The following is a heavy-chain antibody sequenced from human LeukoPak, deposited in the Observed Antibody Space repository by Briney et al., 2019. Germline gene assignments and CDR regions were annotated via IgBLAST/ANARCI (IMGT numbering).Heavy chain of an antibody. J-gene: IGHJ3*02. CDR2: IYYSGST. CDR1: GGSISSYY. D-gene: IGHD4-17*01. V-gene: IGHV4-59*08. CDR3: ARHPYLVALRRGAFDI. Sequence: SETLSLTCTVSGGSISSYYWSWIRQPPGKGLEWIGYIYYSGSTNYNPSLKSRVTISVDTSKNQFSLKLSSVTAADTAVYYCARHPYLVALRRGAFDIWGQGTMVTVSS.